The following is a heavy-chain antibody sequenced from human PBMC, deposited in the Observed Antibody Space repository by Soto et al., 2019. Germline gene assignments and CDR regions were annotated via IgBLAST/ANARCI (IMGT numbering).Heavy chain of an antibody. Sequence: EVQLVESGGGLVQPGGSLRLSCVASGFRFDYYWMHWVRQAPGGGLMWISRLQIDGSHPAYADSVKGRFTISRDNAKNTLYLQMYNLSVDDTGISYCARGGDPDYWGQGTLVTVSS. D-gene: IGHD4-17*01. CDR1: GFRFDYYW. CDR3: ARGGDPDY. J-gene: IGHJ4*02. V-gene: IGHV3-74*01. CDR2: LQIDGSHP.